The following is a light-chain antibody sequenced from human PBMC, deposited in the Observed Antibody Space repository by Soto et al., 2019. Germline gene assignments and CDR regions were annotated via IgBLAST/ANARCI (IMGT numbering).Light chain of an antibody. V-gene: IGKV3-15*01. CDR3: QQYNKWPLFT. CDR2: GAS. Sequence: EVVMTQSPATLSVSPGERATLSCRASQSVSSNLAWYQLRPGQAPRLLIYGASTRATGIPARFSGSGSWTEFTLTISSLQSEDFALYYCQQYNKWPLFTFGPGTRVDIK. J-gene: IGKJ3*01. CDR1: QSVSSN.